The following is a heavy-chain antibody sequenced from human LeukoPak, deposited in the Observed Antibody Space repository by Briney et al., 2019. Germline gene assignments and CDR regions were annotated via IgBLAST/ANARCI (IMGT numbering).Heavy chain of an antibody. Sequence: ASVKVSCKASGGTFSSYAIGWVRQAPGQGLEWMGGIIPIFGTANYAQKFQGRVTITADKSTSTAYMELSSLRSEDTAVYYCAREAIAVAAYNWFDPWGQGTLVTVSS. D-gene: IGHD6-19*01. V-gene: IGHV1-69*06. J-gene: IGHJ5*02. CDR3: AREAIAVAAYNWFDP. CDR2: IIPIFGTA. CDR1: GGTFSSYA.